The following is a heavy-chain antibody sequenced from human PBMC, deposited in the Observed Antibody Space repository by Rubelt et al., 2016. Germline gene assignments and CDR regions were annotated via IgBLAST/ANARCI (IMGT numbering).Heavy chain of an antibody. V-gene: IGHV3-30*04. CDR2: ISYDGTNK. D-gene: IGHD6-19*01. CDR3: ASSSGWYFDY. J-gene: IGHJ4*02. Sequence: QVQLVESGGGVVQPGRSLRLSCAASGFTFSSYAMHWVRQAPGKGLEWVAVISYDGTNKYYAGSVKGRFTISRDNSKNTLYLQMNSLRAEDTAVYYCASSSGWYFDYWGQGTLATVSS. CDR1: GFTFSSYA.